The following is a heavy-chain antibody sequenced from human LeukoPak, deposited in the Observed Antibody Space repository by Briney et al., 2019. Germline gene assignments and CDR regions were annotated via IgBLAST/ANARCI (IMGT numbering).Heavy chain of an antibody. J-gene: IGHJ6*02. Sequence: PGRSLRLSCVASGFSLSNFQMYWVRQAPGKGLEWVAVMSYDGSNIYYADSVKGRFTISRDNSKNTLYLQMNSLRAEDTAVYYCARSKAAADPYYHYYGMDVWGQATTVTVSS. CDR1: GFSLSNFQ. CDR2: MSYDGSNI. CDR3: ARSKAAADPYYHYYGMDV. V-gene: IGHV3-30-3*01. D-gene: IGHD6-13*01.